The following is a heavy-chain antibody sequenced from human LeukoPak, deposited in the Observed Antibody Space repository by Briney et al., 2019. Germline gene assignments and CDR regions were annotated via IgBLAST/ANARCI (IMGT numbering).Heavy chain of an antibody. D-gene: IGHD2-15*01. V-gene: IGHV4-59*01. Sequence: SETLSLTCTVSGDSIRRDYWNWIRQYPGKGLEWIGYFYYSGSTNYHPSLKSRVTISLDTSQNQLYLNLSAVTAADTAVYYCAKVYSYHYYYMEVWGKGTTVTVSS. J-gene: IGHJ6*03. CDR1: GDSIRRDY. CDR3: AKVYSYHYYYMEV. CDR2: FYYSGST.